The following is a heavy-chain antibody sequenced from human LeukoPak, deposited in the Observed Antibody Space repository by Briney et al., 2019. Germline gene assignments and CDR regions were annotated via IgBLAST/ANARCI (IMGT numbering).Heavy chain of an antibody. Sequence: PGGSLRLFCAASGFIVSSNYMSWVRQAPGKGVEWVSVIYSGGSTYYADSVKGRFTISRHNSKNTLYLQMNSLRAEDTAVYYCAREGIAVASTPRVWYFDLWGRGTLVTVSS. CDR1: GFIVSSNY. D-gene: IGHD6-19*01. V-gene: IGHV3-53*04. J-gene: IGHJ2*01. CDR2: IYSGGST. CDR3: AREGIAVASTPRVWYFDL.